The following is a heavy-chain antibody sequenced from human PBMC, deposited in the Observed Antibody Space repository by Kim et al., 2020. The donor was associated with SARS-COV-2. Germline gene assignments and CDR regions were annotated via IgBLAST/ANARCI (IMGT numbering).Heavy chain of an antibody. CDR3: AHLGFDWLLSL. V-gene: IGHV3-74*01. D-gene: IGHD3-9*01. Sequence: GGSLRLSCEGSGYIFSHYWMHWVRQAPGKGLEWVSRISNDGSFTGHADSVKGRFTISRDNAENTLYLQMNSLRVEDTAVDYCAHLGFDWLLSLWSQGTLVTVPS. J-gene: IGHJ4*02. CDR2: ISNDGSFT. CDR1: GYIFSHYW.